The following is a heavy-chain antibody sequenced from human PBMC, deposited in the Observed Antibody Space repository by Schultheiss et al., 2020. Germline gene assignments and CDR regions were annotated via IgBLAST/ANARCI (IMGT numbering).Heavy chain of an antibody. J-gene: IGHJ5*02. CDR1: GFTFSSYA. CDR3: ATLNIVVVSDWFDP. CDR2: ISGSGGST. D-gene: IGHD2-2*01. V-gene: IGHV3-23*01. Sequence: GGSLRLSCAASGFTFSSYAMSWVRQAPGKGLEWVSAISGSGGSTYYADSVKGRFTISRDNSKNSLYLQMNSLRAEDTAVYYCATLNIVVVSDWFDPWGQGTLVNGYS.